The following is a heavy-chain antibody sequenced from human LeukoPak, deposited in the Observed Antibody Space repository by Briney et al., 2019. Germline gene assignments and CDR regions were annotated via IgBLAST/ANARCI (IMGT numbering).Heavy chain of an antibody. CDR1: GYTFTGYY. J-gene: IGHJ5*02. CDR3: ARPYSSSWYSFSA. Sequence: ASVKVSCKASGYTFTGYYMHWVRQAPGQGLEWMGWINPNSGDTNYAQKFQGRVTMTRDTSISTAYMELSRLRSDDTAVYYCARPYSSSWYSFSAWGQGTLVTVSS. CDR2: INPNSGDT. D-gene: IGHD6-13*01. V-gene: IGHV1-2*02.